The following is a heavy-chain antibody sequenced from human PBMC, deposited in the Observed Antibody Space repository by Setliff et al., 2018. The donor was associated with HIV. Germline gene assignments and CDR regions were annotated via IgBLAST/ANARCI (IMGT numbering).Heavy chain of an antibody. CDR2: IYHDGTT. J-gene: IGHJ4*02. D-gene: IGHD2-21*02. CDR1: GFSITRSYY. Sequence: SETLSLTCTVSGFSITRSYYWGWMRQPPGKGLEWIGSIYHDGTTHYNPSLKSRVTLSVDTSKDQFSLNLSSVTAADTAVYYCARDPIYCGGDCYGDYWGQGTLVTVSS. V-gene: IGHV4-38-2*02. CDR3: ARDPIYCGGDCYGDY.